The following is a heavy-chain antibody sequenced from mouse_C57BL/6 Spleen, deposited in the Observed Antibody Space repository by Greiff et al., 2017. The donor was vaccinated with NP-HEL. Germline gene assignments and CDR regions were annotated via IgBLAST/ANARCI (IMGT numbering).Heavy chain of an antibody. CDR2: ISSGSSTI. V-gene: IGHV5-17*01. CDR1: GFTFSDYG. CDR3: ARPYGSSYGGVYYFDY. J-gene: IGHJ2*01. Sequence: EVMLVESGGGLVKPGGSLKLSCAASGFTFSDYGMHWVRQAPEKGLEWVAYISSGSSTIYYADTVKGRFTISRDNAKNTLFLQMTSLRSEDTAMYYCARPYGSSYGGVYYFDYWGQGTTLTVSS. D-gene: IGHD1-1*01.